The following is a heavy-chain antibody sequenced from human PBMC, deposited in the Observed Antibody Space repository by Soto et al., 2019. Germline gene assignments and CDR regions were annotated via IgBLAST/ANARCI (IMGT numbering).Heavy chain of an antibody. CDR3: VAYLSYYVH. D-gene: IGHD3-10*02. CDR2: TEHKVSSYAT. CDR1: GFTLSDHF. V-gene: IGHV3-72*01. J-gene: IGHJ4*02. Sequence: EVQLVESGGGLVQPGGSLRLSCAVSGFTLSDHFMDWVRQAPGKGLEWVGRTEHKVSSYATEYAASVKGRFTISRDDSYNSLYLQMSSLRTEDTAVYYCVAYLSYYVHWGQGTLVTVSS.